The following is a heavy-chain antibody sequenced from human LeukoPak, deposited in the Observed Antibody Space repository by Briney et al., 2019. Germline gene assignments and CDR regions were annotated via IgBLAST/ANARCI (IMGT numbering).Heavy chain of an antibody. CDR3: ARGYCTSTSCRYVMDV. CDR1: GFTVSSNY. Sequence: PGGSLRLFCAASGFTVSSNYMSWVRQAPGKGLEWVSVIYSGDNTYYADSVKGRFTISRDNSKNTLYLLMNSLRGEDTAVYYCARGYCTSTSCRYVMDVWGQGTTVTVSS. J-gene: IGHJ6*02. V-gene: IGHV3-53*01. D-gene: IGHD2-2*01. CDR2: IYSGDNT.